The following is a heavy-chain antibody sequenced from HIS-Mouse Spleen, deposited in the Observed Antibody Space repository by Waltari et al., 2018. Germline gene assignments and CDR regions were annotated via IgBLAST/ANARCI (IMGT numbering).Heavy chain of an antibody. CDR1: GCSISSSSYY. Sequence: QLQLQESGPGLVKPSETLSLTCTVSGCSISSSSYYCGWIRQPPGKGLEGIGSIYYSGSTYYNPSLKSRVTISVDTSKNQFSLKLSSVTAADTAVYYCAREIPYSSSWYDWYFDLWGRGTLVTVSS. CDR3: AREIPYSSSWYDWYFDL. CDR2: IYYSGST. V-gene: IGHV4-39*07. D-gene: IGHD6-13*01. J-gene: IGHJ2*01.